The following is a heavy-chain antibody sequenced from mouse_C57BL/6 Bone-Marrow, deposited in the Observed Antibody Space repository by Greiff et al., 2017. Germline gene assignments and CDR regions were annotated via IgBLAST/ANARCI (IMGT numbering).Heavy chain of an antibody. V-gene: IGHV1-55*01. CDR1: GYTFTSYW. CDR2: IYPGSGST. D-gene: IGHD2-2*01. Sequence: QVQLQQPGAELVKPGASVKMSCKASGYTFTSYWITWVKQRPGQGLEWLGDIYPGSGSTNYNEKFKSKATLTVDTSSSTAYMQLSSLTSEDSAVYYCARDGVTTGWAYWGQGTLVTVSA. J-gene: IGHJ3*01. CDR3: ARDGVTTGWAY.